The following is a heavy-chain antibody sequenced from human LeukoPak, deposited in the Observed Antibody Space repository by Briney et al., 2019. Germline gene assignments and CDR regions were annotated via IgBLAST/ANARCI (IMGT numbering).Heavy chain of an antibody. CDR2: ISSNGGST. J-gene: IGHJ3*02. CDR1: GFTFSSYA. CDR3: ARERVQGSGAFDI. Sequence: GGSLRLSCAASGFTFSSYAMHWVRQAPGKGLEYVSAISSNGGSTYYANSVKGRFTISRDNSKNTLYLQMGSLRAEDMAVYYCARERVQGSGAFDIWGQGTMLTVSS. D-gene: IGHD3-10*01. V-gene: IGHV3-64*01.